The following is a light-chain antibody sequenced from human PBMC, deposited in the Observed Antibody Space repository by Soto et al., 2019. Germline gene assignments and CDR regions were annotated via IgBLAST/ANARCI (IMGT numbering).Light chain of an antibody. J-gene: IGLJ2*01. CDR2: SNN. CDR1: SSNIGAGHA. Sequence: QSVLTQPPSVSGAPGQRVTISFTGSSSNIGAGHAVHWYQQLPGTAPKLLIHSNNNRPSGVPDRFSGSKSGTSASLAIAGLHADDESDYYCQSYDPTRRTSLFGGGTQLTVL. CDR3: QSYDPTRRTSL. V-gene: IGLV1-40*01.